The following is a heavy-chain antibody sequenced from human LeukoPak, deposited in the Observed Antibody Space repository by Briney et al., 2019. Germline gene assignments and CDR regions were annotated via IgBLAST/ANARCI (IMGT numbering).Heavy chain of an antibody. V-gene: IGHV3-30-3*01. Sequence: GGSLRLSCAASGFTFSSYAMHWVRQAPGKGLEWVAVIPYDGSNKYYADSVKGRFTISRDNSKNTLYLQMNSLRAEDTAVYYCARDPGEGGVTFDIWGQGTMVTVSS. CDR1: GFTFSSYA. J-gene: IGHJ3*02. CDR3: ARDPGEGGVTFDI. D-gene: IGHD1-14*01. CDR2: IPYDGSNK.